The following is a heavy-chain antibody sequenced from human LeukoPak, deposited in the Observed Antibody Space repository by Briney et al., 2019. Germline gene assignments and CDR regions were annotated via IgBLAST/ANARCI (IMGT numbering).Heavy chain of an antibody. CDR1: GFIFSNYG. CDR3: AKGSSGYFVDL. J-gene: IGHJ5*02. V-gene: IGHV3-23*01. CDR2: ISNDGGGT. Sequence: GGSLRLSCAASGFIFSNYGLIWVRQAPGKGLEWVSAISNDGGGTNYADFVKGRFTISRDNSKNTLFLQMNSLRAEDTALYYCAKGSSGYFVDLWGQGTLVTVSS. D-gene: IGHD3-22*01.